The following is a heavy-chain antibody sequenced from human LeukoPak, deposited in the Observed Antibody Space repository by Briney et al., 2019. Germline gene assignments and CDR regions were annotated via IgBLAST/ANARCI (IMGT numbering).Heavy chain of an antibody. V-gene: IGHV4-4*02. J-gene: IGHJ4*02. CDR2: IYYSGNT. D-gene: IGHD1-14*01. CDR1: GDSITSSNW. CDR3: TRDRNSNFDY. Sequence: SGTLSLTCVVSGDSITSSNWWNWVRPPPGKGLEWIGTIYYSGNTYYNPSLKSRVTISVDTSKNQFSLKLSSVTAADTAVYYCTRDRNSNFDYWGQGTLVTVSS.